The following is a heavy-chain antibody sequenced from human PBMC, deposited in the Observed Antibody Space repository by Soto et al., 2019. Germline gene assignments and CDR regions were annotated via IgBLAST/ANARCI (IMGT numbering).Heavy chain of an antibody. V-gene: IGHV3-20*04. Sequence: GGSLRLSCAASGCTFDDYGMSWGLQAPGKGLEWFSGINWNGGSTGYADSVKGRFTISRDNAKNSLYLQMNSLRAEDTALYYCARDRGYSYGYDFDYWGQGTLVTVS. D-gene: IGHD5-18*01. CDR1: GCTFDDYG. J-gene: IGHJ4*02. CDR3: ARDRGYSYGYDFDY. CDR2: INWNGGST.